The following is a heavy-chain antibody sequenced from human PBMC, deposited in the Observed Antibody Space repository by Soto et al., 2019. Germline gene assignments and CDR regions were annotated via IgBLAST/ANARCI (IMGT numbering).Heavy chain of an antibody. Sequence: GGSLRLSCAASGFTFRSYAMSWVRRAPGKGLEWVSAISGSGGSTYYADSVKGRFTISRDNTLYLQMNSLRAEDTAVYYCAREGRYSGSRVFDYWGQGTLVTVSS. CDR2: ISGSGGST. V-gene: IGHV3-23*01. CDR1: GFTFRSYA. CDR3: AREGRYSGSRVFDY. D-gene: IGHD1-26*01. J-gene: IGHJ4*02.